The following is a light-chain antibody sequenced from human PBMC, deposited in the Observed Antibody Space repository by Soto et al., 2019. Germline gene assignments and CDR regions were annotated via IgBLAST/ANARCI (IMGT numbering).Light chain of an antibody. CDR3: QHYDTFSWT. V-gene: IGKV1-5*01. J-gene: IGKJ1*01. CDR1: QDIDIS. CDR2: AAS. Sequence: DIQMAQSPSTLSVSVGDRVTISCRASQDIDISLAWFQQRPGKAPKVLIYAASGLVTGVPPTFSGSGSGTEFTLTISSVQPDDFATYFCQHYDTFSWTFGQGTKVDI.